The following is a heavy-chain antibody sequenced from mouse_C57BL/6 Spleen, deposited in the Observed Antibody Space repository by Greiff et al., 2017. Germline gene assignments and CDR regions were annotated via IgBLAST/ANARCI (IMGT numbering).Heavy chain of an antibody. CDR2: IYPRSGNT. CDR3: ARLGGSTSHWYFDV. V-gene: IGHV1-81*01. CDR1: GYTFTSYG. D-gene: IGHD1-1*01. Sequence: VQLQQSGAELARPGASVKLSCKASGYTFTSYGISWVKQRTGQGLEWIGEIYPRSGNTYYNEKFKGKATLTADKSSSTAYMELRSLTSEDSAVYFCARLGGSTSHWYFDVWGTGTTVTVSS. J-gene: IGHJ1*03.